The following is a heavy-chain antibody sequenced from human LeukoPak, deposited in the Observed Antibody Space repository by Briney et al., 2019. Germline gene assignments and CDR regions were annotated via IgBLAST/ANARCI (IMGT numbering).Heavy chain of an antibody. CDR2: ISGSGGST. J-gene: IGHJ4*02. CDR3: AKATYYDYVWGSYRPGY. V-gene: IGHV3-23*01. D-gene: IGHD3-16*02. Sequence: PGGSLRLSCAASGLSLSSYVMSWVRQAPGMGLEWVSTISGSGGSTYYADSVKGRFTISRDNSKNTLYLQMNGLRAEDTAVYYCAKATYYDYVWGSYRPGYWGQGTLVTVSS. CDR1: GLSLSSYV.